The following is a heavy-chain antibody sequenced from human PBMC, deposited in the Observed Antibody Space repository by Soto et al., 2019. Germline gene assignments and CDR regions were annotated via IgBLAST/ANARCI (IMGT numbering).Heavy chain of an antibody. V-gene: IGHV2-26*01. CDR2: IFWNDER. CDR3: ARALREGLPIYYFDS. Sequence: SGPTLLNPTETLTLTCSVAVFSLSKARMGVSWIRQSPGKALEWLAHIFWNDERSYNTSLKSRLTISRDTSKSQVVLTMTNVDPVDTGTYFCARALREGLPIYYFDSWGQGTLVTAPQ. D-gene: IGHD1-26*01. J-gene: IGHJ4*02. CDR1: VFSLSKARMG.